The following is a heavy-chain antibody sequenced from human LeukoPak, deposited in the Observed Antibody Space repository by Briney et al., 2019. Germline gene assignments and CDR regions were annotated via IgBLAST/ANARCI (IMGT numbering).Heavy chain of an antibody. V-gene: IGHV1-2*02. CDR1: GYTFTGYY. J-gene: IGHJ4*02. CDR3: ARLGYCSSTSCYGGLDY. Sequence: ASVKVSCKASGYTFTGYYMHWVRQAPGQGLEWMGWINPNSGGTNYAQKFQGRVTMTGDTSISTAYMELSRLRSDDTAVYYCARLGYCSSTSCYGGLDYWGQGTLVTVSS. D-gene: IGHD2-2*01. CDR2: INPNSGGT.